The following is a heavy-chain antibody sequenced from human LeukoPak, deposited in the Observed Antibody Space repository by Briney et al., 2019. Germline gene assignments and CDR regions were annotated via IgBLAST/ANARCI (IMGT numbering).Heavy chain of an antibody. Sequence: SETLSLTCTVSGASISGSGYYWSWIRQPPGKGLEWIGEINHSGSTNYNPSLKSRVTISVDTSKNQFSLKLSSVTAADTAVYYCARRVLRYFDWSPSFDYWGQGTLVTVSS. D-gene: IGHD3-9*01. CDR2: INHSGST. CDR1: GASISGSGYY. V-gene: IGHV4-34*01. J-gene: IGHJ4*02. CDR3: ARRVLRYFDWSPSFDY.